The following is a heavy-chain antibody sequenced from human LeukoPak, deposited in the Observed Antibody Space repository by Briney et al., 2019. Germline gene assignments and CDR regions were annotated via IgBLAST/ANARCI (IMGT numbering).Heavy chain of an antibody. Sequence: GGSLRLSCAASGFTFSSYAMSWVRQAPGKGLEWVSAISGSGGSTYYADSVKGRFTISRDNSKNTLYLQMNSLRAEDTAVYYCAKILGFGGGGSCKGDDAFDIWGQGTRVTFSS. CDR3: AKILGFGGGGSCKGDDAFDI. D-gene: IGHD2-15*01. V-gene: IGHV3-23*01. CDR1: GFTFSSYA. CDR2: ISGSGGST. J-gene: IGHJ3*02.